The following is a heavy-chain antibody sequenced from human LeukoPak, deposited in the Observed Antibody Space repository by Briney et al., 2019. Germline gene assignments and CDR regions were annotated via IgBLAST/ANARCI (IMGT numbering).Heavy chain of an antibody. D-gene: IGHD1-1*01. J-gene: IGHJ4*02. CDR2: VRSRGGRT. CDR1: GFTFSSYA. Sequence: GRSLRLACAAAGFTFSSYAMSWVRQPPGKWLEGVSAVRSRGGRTHYADSVKGRFIIFRDNSKNTLYLQMNSLTAEDTALYYCARENAATGFFDYWGQGTLVTVSS. V-gene: IGHV3-23*01. CDR3: ARENAATGFFDY.